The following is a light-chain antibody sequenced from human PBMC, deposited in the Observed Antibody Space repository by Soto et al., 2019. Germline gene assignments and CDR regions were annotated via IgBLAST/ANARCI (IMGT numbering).Light chain of an antibody. Sequence: QAVVTQPPSVSGAPGQRVTISCTGSSSNIGAGYDVHWYQQLPGRAPKLLISGNINLPSGAPDRFSGSKSGTSASLAITGLQAEDEADYYCQSYDTSLSGSPRVLFGGGTKVTVL. J-gene: IGLJ2*01. V-gene: IGLV1-40*01. CDR1: SSNIGAGYD. CDR3: QSYDTSLSGSPRVL. CDR2: GNI.